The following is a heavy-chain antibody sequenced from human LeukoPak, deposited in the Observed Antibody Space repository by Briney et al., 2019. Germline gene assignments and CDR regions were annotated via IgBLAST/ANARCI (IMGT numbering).Heavy chain of an antibody. V-gene: IGHV4-38-2*02. CDR3: ARDMNQWGYFDY. J-gene: IGHJ4*02. CDR1: GYSISSGYY. D-gene: IGHD1-14*01. Sequence: SETLSLTCTVSGYSISSGYYWGWIRQPPGKGLEWIGSIYYSGSTYYNPSLKSRVTISVDTSKNQFSLKLSSVTAADTAVYYCARDMNQWGYFDYWGQGTLVTVSS. CDR2: IYYSGST.